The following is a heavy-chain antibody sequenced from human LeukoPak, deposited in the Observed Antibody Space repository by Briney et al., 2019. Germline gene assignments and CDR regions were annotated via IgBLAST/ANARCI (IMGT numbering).Heavy chain of an antibody. CDR1: GYAFTSYG. CDR2: ISAYNGNT. Sequence: GASVTVSCKASGYAFTSYGISWVRQAPGQGLEWMGWISAYNGNTNYAQKIQGRVTMTTDTSTSTAYMELRSLRSDDTAVYYCARDPEWFGELSLDYWGQGTLVTVSS. J-gene: IGHJ4*02. CDR3: ARDPEWFGELSLDY. V-gene: IGHV1-18*01. D-gene: IGHD3-10*01.